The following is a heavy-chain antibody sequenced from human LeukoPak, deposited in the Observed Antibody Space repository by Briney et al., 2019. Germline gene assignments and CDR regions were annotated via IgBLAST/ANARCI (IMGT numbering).Heavy chain of an antibody. CDR1: GGSISSHY. Sequence: PSETLSLTCTVSGGSISSHYWSWIRQPPGKGLEWIGYIYYSGSTNYNPSLKSRVTISVDTSKNQFSLKLSSVTAADTAVYYCARVGVYGDYGCWGQGTLVSVSS. CDR2: IYYSGST. D-gene: IGHD4-17*01. CDR3: ARVGVYGDYGC. J-gene: IGHJ4*02. V-gene: IGHV4-59*11.